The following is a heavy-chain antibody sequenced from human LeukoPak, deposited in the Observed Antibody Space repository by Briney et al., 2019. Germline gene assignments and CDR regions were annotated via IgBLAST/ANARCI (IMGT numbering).Heavy chain of an antibody. CDR1: GGSITSFY. J-gene: IGHJ4*02. CDR2: IFYGGDT. CDR3: ARQDSKVGAYTGPYYFDY. Sequence: SETLSLTCSVSGGSITSFYWTWIRQSPGKGLEWTGYIFYGGDTRYNPSLKSRVVVSVDTSKNQFSLRLTSVTAADTAVYYCARQDSKVGAYTGPYYFDYWGQGALVTVSS. D-gene: IGHD1-26*01. V-gene: IGHV4-59*08.